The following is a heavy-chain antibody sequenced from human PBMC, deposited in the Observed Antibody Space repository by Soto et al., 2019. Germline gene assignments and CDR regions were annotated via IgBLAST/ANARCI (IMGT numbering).Heavy chain of an antibody. Sequence: QVQLVESGGGVVQPGRSLRLSCAASGFTFSSYAMHWVRQAPGKGLEWVAVISYDGSNKYYADSVKGRFTISRDNSKNTLYLLMNSLRAEDTAVYYCARDETGQQLLDYWGQGTLVTVSS. D-gene: IGHD6-13*01. CDR1: GFTFSSYA. CDR2: ISYDGSNK. CDR3: ARDETGQQLLDY. J-gene: IGHJ4*02. V-gene: IGHV3-30-3*01.